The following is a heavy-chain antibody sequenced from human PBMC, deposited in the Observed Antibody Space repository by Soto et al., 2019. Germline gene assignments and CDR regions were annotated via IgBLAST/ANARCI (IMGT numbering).Heavy chain of an antibody. Sequence: PSETLSLTCTVSGGSISSYYWSWIRQPPGEGLEWIGYIYYSGSTNYNPSLKSRVTISVDTSKNQFSLKLSSVTAADTAVYYCARAGIAVAAQKDYYYYYGMDVWGQGTTVTVSS. D-gene: IGHD6-19*01. CDR1: GGSISSYY. J-gene: IGHJ6*02. V-gene: IGHV4-59*01. CDR2: IYYSGST. CDR3: ARAGIAVAAQKDYYYYYGMDV.